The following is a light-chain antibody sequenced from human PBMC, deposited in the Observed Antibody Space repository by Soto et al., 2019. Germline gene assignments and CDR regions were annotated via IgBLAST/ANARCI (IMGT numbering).Light chain of an antibody. CDR3: VLYMGSGISV. CDR1: SGSVSSSYY. V-gene: IGLV8-61*01. J-gene: IGLJ3*02. CDR2: NTN. Sequence: QTVVTQEPSFSVSPGGTVTLTCGLSSGSVSSSYYPSWYQQTPRQAPRTLIYNTNTRSSGVPDRFSGSILGNKAALTITGAQADDESDYYCVLYMGSGISVFGGGTKLTVL.